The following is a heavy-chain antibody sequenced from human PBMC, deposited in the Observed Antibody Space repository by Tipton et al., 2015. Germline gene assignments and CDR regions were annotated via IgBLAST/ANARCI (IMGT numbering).Heavy chain of an antibody. CDR1: GSSVSSGNYY. CDR3: ARDLEHGMDV. Sequence: TLSLTCSVSGSSVSSGNYYWSWIRQPPGKGLEWIGYVSHSGTSHYNPSLKSRVTISVDTSKNQFSLTLNSLTAADTAVYYCARDLEHGMDVWGQGTTVTVSS. V-gene: IGHV4-61*01. J-gene: IGHJ6*02. CDR2: VSHSGTS. D-gene: IGHD5-24*01.